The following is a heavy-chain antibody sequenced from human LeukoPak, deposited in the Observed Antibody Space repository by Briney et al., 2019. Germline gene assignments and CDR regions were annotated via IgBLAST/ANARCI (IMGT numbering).Heavy chain of an antibody. CDR3: ARDASRGSAPFPFDY. CDR2: IHYSGTT. Sequence: PSETLSLTCTVSGGSISSSSYYWVWIRQPPGKGLEWIGSIHYSGTTYYNPSLKSRVTISVDTSKNQFSLKLSSVTAADTAVYYCARDASRGSAPFPFDYWGQGTLVTVSS. CDR1: GGSISSSSYY. D-gene: IGHD3-10*01. V-gene: IGHV4-39*07. J-gene: IGHJ4*02.